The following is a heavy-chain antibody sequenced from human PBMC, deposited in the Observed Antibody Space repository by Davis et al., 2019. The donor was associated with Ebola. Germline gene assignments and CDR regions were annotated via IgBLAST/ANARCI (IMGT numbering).Heavy chain of an antibody. J-gene: IGHJ4*03. Sequence: ASVKVSCKASGYTFTAHYLHWVRQAPGQGLEWMGWINPNSGDTKFAQKFQVIVTLTRDTSTNTAYLELTRPTSDDTAVYFCARGSNFWSGSYLGYFDYWGQGTLITVSS. D-gene: IGHD3-3*01. CDR3: ARGSNFWSGSYLGYFDY. V-gene: IGHV1-2*02. CDR1: GYTFTAHY. CDR2: INPNSGDT.